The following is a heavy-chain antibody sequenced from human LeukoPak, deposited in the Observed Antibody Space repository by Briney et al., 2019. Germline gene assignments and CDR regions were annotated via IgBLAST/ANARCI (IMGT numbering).Heavy chain of an antibody. CDR3: AKMYGSGSYYDFDY. D-gene: IGHD3-10*01. V-gene: IGHV3-23*01. CDR2: IFGNGAGT. J-gene: IGHJ4*02. CDR1: GFTFSTYA. Sequence: RSGGSLRLSCTASGFTFSTYAMNWVRQAPGKGLEWVSVIFGNGAGTNYADSVKGRFTISRDNSKNTLYLQMNSLRAEDTAVYYCAKMYGSGSYYDFDYWGQGTLVTVSS.